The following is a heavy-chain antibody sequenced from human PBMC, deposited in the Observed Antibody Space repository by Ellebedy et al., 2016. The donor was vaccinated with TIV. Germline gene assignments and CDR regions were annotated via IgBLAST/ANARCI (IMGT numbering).Heavy chain of an antibody. D-gene: IGHD2-21*02. CDR2: IRADGSTT. J-gene: IGHJ6*02. Sequence: GESLKISCGASGFIFKNFLMYWVRQAPGKGPEWVSRIRADGSTTNYADSVKGRFSISRDNAKTMVFLQMNSLRVDDTAVYYCARDGDENCGGDCYYYYYGMDVWGQGTTVTVSS. CDR1: GFIFKNFL. V-gene: IGHV3-74*01. CDR3: ARDGDENCGGDCYYYYYGMDV.